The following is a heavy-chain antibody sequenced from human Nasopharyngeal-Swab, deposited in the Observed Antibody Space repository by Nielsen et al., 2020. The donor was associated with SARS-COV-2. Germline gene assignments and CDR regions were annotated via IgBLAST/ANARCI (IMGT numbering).Heavy chain of an antibody. CDR1: GFTFNNYA. CDR3: ARGRNYGSGKYYFDF. CDR2: VSGSGGTN. Sequence: GESLKISCAASGFTFNNYAMSWVRRAAGKGLEWVSTVSGSGGTNKDADSVKGRFPISSDTPGNTVSLQMNRRRVEDTAVYYCARGRNYGSGKYYFDFWGQGTLVTVSS. D-gene: IGHD3-10*01. V-gene: IGHV3-23*01. J-gene: IGHJ4*02.